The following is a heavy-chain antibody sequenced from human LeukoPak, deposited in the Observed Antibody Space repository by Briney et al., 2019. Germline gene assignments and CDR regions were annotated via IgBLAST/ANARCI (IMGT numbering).Heavy chain of an antibody. CDR1: GYTFTCYY. CDR3: ASNGSGSYYYYYMDV. CDR2: INPNSGGT. D-gene: IGHD3-10*01. J-gene: IGHJ6*03. V-gene: IGHV1-2*02. Sequence: ASVTVSLKASGYTFTCYYMHWVGQAPGQGGEGMGWINPNSGGTNQAHKLQDRVTMTRDTSISTAYMEPGRLRSDDTAVYYCASNGSGSYYYYYMDVWGKGTTATVSS.